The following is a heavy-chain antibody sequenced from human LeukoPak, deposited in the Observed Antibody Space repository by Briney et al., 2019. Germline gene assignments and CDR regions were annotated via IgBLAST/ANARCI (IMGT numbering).Heavy chain of an antibody. CDR3: ATLDCSSTSSYESDY. CDR2: IRRSGSAI. V-gene: IGHV3-11*04. CDR1: GFTFSDYC. D-gene: IGHD2-2*01. J-gene: IGHJ4*02. Sequence: GGSLRLSCAASGFTFSDYCMSSVRQAPGKGLEWVSYIRRSGSAIYYADSVKGRFTISRDNAKNSLHLQMRRLRAEDTDVYYCATLDCSSTSSYESDYRSERKLGTAS.